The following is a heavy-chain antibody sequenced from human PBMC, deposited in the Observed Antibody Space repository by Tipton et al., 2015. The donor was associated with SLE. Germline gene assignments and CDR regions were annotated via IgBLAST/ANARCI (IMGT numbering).Heavy chain of an antibody. J-gene: IGHJ4*02. D-gene: IGHD2-8*01. Sequence: SLRLSCAASGFTFSRSWMNWVRLAPGKGLEWVANINENGSEKHYVDSLKERLTISRDNAKKSVDLQMNSLRSEDTAIYYCAKLGVDYSWGQGTLVTVSS. V-gene: IGHV3-7*03. CDR2: INENGSEK. CDR3: AKLGVDYS. CDR1: GFTFSRSW.